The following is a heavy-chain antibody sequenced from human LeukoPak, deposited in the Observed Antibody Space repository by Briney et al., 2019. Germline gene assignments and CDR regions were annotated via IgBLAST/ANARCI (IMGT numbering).Heavy chain of an antibody. D-gene: IGHD2-15*01. CDR3: ARDQIVVVVAATYNYFDY. J-gene: IGHJ4*02. V-gene: IGHV3-33*01. Sequence: GGSLRLSCAASGFTFSSYGMHWVRQAPGKGLEWVAVIWYDGSNKYYADSVKGRFTISRDNSKNTLYLQMSSLRAEDTAVYYCARDQIVVVVAATYNYFDYWGQGTLVTVSS. CDR1: GFTFSSYG. CDR2: IWYDGSNK.